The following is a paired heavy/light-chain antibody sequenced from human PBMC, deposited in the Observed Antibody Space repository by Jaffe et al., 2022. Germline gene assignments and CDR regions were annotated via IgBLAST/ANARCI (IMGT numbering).Heavy chain of an antibody. CDR3: VRSTDQDFDY. Sequence: QVQLVQSGAEVKQPGASVKVSCKTSGYTFSDHFMHWVRQAPGQRIEWMAIMNPSNDYTNFAQKFQDRITTTRDTSTSTIYMELNSLTSDDTAIYYCVRSTDQDFDYWGQGTPVTVSS. CDR2: MNPSNDYT. V-gene: IGHV1-46*01. D-gene: IGHD1-26*01. J-gene: IGHJ4*02. CDR1: GYTFSDHF.
Light chain of an antibody. CDR3: MQATHFPRT. CDR2: KIS. CDR1: QTLEHGNGNTY. J-gene: IGKJ2*01. Sequence: MTQTPLSSAVTLGQSASISCRSSQTLEHGNGNTYLSWLQQRPGQPPRLLIQKISKRLSGVPDRFSGSGAGTDFTLKIDKVEAEDVGAYYYCMQATHFPRTFGQGTKLDI. V-gene: IGKV2-24*01.